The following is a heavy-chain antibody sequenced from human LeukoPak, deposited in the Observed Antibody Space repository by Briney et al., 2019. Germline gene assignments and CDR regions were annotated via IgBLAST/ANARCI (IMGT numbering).Heavy chain of an antibody. CDR1: GFTFSSYA. D-gene: IGHD5-12*01. CDR3: AKVRSGYDLIEGFDY. CDR2: ISGSGSST. J-gene: IGHJ4*02. V-gene: IGHV3-23*01. Sequence: GRSLRLSCAASGFTFSSYAMHWVRQAPGKGLEWVSAISGSGSSTYYADSVKGRFTISRDNSKNTLYLQMNSLRAEDTAVYYCAKVRSGYDLIEGFDYWGQGTLVTVSS.